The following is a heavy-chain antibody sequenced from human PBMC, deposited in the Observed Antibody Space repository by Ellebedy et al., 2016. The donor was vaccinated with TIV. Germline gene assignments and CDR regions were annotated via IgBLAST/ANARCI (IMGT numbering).Heavy chain of an antibody. CDR3: AKALSYMVVGGAFDI. J-gene: IGHJ3*02. V-gene: IGHV1-69*13. CDR1: GGTFSSYA. CDR2: IIPIFGPP. D-gene: IGHD2-21*01. Sequence: SVKVSXXASGGTFSSYAISWVRQAPGQGLEWMGGIIPIFGPPNHAQKFQGRVTITADESTSTAHMELSSLKSEDTAVYYCAKALSYMVVGGAFDIWGQGTKVTVSS.